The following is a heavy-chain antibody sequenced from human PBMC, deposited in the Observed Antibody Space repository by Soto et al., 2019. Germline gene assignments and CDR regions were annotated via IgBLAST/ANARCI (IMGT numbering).Heavy chain of an antibody. CDR1: GGTFSSYG. V-gene: IGHV1-69*06. CDR3: AKEGYTSSSIHSFLDS. Sequence: QVQLVQSGAEVKKPGSSVKVSCKASGGTFSSYGISWVRQAPGQGLEWMGRIIPFLGTTNYAQNFQDRLTVTADTSTNTAFMELSSRRSDDTAVYYGAKEGYTSSSIHSFLDSWGQGTLVTVSS. J-gene: IGHJ4*02. D-gene: IGHD6-6*01. CDR2: IIPFLGTT.